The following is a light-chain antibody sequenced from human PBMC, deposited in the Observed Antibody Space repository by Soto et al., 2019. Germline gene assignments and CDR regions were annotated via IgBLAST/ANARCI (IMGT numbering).Light chain of an antibody. CDR3: QQYNSYWT. V-gene: IGKV1-5*03. J-gene: IGKJ1*01. CDR1: QSISNS. Sequence: DIQMTQSPSTLSASVGDRVTITCRATQSISNSLAWYQQKPGKAPKLLIYKASCLESGVPSRFSGRGSGTEFTLTITSLQPDDFATYYCQQYNSYWTFGQGTKVEIK. CDR2: KAS.